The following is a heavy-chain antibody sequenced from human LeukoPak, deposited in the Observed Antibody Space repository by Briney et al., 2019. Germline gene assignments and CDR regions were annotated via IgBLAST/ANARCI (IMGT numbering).Heavy chain of an antibody. J-gene: IGHJ4*02. V-gene: IGHV1-2*02. CDR3: ARVAGSSSWYDYYFDY. D-gene: IGHD6-13*01. CDR2: INPNSGGT. Sequence: GASVKVSCKASGYTFTGYYMHWVRQARGQGLEWMGWINPNSGGTNYAQKFQGRVTMTRDTSISTAYMELSRLRSDDTAVYYCARVAGSSSWYDYYFDYWGQGTLVTVSS. CDR1: GYTFTGYY.